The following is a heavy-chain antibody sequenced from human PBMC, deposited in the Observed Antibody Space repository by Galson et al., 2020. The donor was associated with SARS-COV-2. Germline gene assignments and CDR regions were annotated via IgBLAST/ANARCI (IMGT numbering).Heavy chain of an antibody. CDR3: ARIHAGQLALDY. CDR2: IDWDDDK. Sequence: VSGPTLVKPTQTLTLTYTFSGFSLSTSGMCVSWIRQPPGKALEWLARIDWDDDKYYSTSLKTRLTISKDTSKNQVVLTMTNMDPVDTATYYCARIHAGQLALDYWGQGTLVTVSS. J-gene: IGHJ4*02. CDR1: GFSLSTSGMC. V-gene: IGHV2-70*11. D-gene: IGHD6-6*01.